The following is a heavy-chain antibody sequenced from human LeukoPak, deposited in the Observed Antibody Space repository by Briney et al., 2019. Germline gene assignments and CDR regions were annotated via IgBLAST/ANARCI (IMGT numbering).Heavy chain of an antibody. V-gene: IGHV3-23*01. Sequence: GGSLRLSCAASGFTFSSYAMSWVRQAPGKGLEWVSGISGSGGSTYYADSVKGRFTISRDNSKNTLYLQMNSLRAEDTAVYYCAKDLSPGIAVAGLDYWGQGTLVTVSS. CDR2: ISGSGGST. J-gene: IGHJ4*02. CDR3: AKDLSPGIAVAGLDY. D-gene: IGHD6-19*01. CDR1: GFTFSSYA.